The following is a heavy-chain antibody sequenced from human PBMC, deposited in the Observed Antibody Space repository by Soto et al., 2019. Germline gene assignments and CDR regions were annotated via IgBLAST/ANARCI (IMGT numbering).Heavy chain of an antibody. CDR2: IYSGGST. CDR3: ARADPDYYDSSGYYPYYYYGMDV. D-gene: IGHD3-22*01. Sequence: PGGSLRLSCAASGFTVSSKYMSWVRQAPGKGLEWVSVIYSGGSTYYADSVKGRFTISRDNSKNTLYLQMNSLRAEDTAVYYCARADPDYYDSSGYYPYYYYGMDVWGQGTTVTVSS. V-gene: IGHV3-53*05. CDR1: GFTVSSKY. J-gene: IGHJ6*02.